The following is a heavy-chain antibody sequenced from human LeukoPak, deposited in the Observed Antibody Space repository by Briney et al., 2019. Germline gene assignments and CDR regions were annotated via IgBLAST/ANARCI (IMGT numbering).Heavy chain of an antibody. J-gene: IGHJ6*02. CDR1: GFTFSSYW. CDR3: ARGGGLDV. CDR2: VNHNGNVN. Sequence: GGSLRLSCAASGFTFSSYWMNWARQAPGKGLEWEASVNHNGNVNYYVDSVKGRFTISRDNAKNSLYLQMSNLRAEDTAVYFCARGGGLDVWGQGATVTVSS. D-gene: IGHD3-16*01. V-gene: IGHV3-7*03.